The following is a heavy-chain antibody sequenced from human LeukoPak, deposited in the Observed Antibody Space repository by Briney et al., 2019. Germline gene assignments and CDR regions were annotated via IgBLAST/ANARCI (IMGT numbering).Heavy chain of an antibody. V-gene: IGHV3-21*01. J-gene: IGHJ4*02. CDR2: ISSGSSAI. CDR3: ARGHTAVTRHFDF. D-gene: IGHD4-17*01. CDR1: GFTFDDYG. Sequence: KPGGSLRLSCAASGFTFDDYGMTWVRQAPGKGLEWVSIISSGSSAIFSADALKGRFTISRDDAKNLLYLDMNSLRAEDTAVYYCARGHTAVTRHFDFWGQGTLVTVSS.